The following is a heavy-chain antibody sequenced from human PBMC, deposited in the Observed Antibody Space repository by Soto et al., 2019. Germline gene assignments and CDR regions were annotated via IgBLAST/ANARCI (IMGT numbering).Heavy chain of an antibody. J-gene: IGHJ4*02. CDR3: AREGIAAAYFDY. Sequence: SVKVSCKASGGTFSSYAISWVRQAPGQGLEWMGGIIPIFGTANYAQKFQGRVTITADESTSTAYMKLSSLRSEDTAVHYCAREGIAAAYFDYWGQGTLVTVSS. D-gene: IGHD6-13*01. CDR2: IIPIFGTA. V-gene: IGHV1-69*13. CDR1: GGTFSSYA.